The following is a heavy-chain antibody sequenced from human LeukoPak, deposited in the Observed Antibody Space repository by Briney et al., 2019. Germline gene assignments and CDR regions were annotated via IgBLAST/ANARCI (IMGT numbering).Heavy chain of an antibody. D-gene: IGHD1-26*01. J-gene: IGHJ4*02. CDR1: GFTFSIYW. CDR2: IKQDGSEK. CDR3: ARDKIVGATYFDY. V-gene: IGHV3-7*01. Sequence: PGGSLRLSCAASGFTFSIYWMSWVRQAPGKGLECVANIKQDGSEKYYVDSVKGRFTISRDNAKNSLYLQMNSLRAEDTAVYYCARDKIVGATYFDYWGQGTLVTVSS.